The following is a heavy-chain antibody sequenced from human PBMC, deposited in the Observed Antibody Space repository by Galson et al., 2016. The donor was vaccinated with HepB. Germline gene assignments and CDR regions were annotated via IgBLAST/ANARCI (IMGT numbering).Heavy chain of an antibody. D-gene: IGHD3-16*01. V-gene: IGHV4-4*02. CDR1: NGSVTSSHW. J-gene: IGHJ4*01. CDR2: IYHSGRT. CDR3: ANLGLAVP. Sequence: CVVSNGSVTSSHWWSWVRQSPGKGLEWIGEIYHSGRTNYNPSLKSRVAISVDKSKNQFSLKVTSVTAADTAVYYCANLGLAVPWGQGILVTVSS.